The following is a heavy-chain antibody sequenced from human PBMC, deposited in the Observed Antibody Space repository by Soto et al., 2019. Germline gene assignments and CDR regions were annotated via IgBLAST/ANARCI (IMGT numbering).Heavy chain of an antibody. Sequence: PSETLSLTCTVSGGSISSSSYYWGWIRQPPGKGLEWIGSIYYSGITYYNPSLKSRVTISVDTSKNQFSLKLSSVTAADTAVYYCASQDGVGYSYGQSFDYWGQGTLVTVSS. V-gene: IGHV4-39*01. D-gene: IGHD5-18*01. J-gene: IGHJ4*02. CDR2: IYYSGIT. CDR3: ASQDGVGYSYGQSFDY. CDR1: GGSISSSSYY.